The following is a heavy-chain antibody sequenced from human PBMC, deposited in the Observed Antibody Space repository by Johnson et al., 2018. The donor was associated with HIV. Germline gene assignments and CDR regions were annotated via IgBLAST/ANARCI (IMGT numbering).Heavy chain of an antibody. V-gene: IGHV3-NL1*01. CDR2: IYSGGST. CDR3: ARDMCSGGSCYAFDI. CDR1: GFTFSSYA. Sequence: QVQLVESGGGVVQPGRSLRLSCAASGFTFSSYAMHWVRQAPGKGLEWVSVIYSGGSTYYTDSVKGRFTISRDNSKNTLYLQMNSLRAEDTAVYYCARDMCSGGSCYAFDIWGQGTMVTVSS. D-gene: IGHD2-15*01. J-gene: IGHJ3*02.